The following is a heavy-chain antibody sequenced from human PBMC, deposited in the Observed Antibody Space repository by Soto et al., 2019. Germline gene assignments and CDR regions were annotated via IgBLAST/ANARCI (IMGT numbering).Heavy chain of an antibody. J-gene: IGHJ6*03. CDR2: IIPILGIA. Sequence: SVKVSCKASGGTFSSYTISWVRQAPGQGLEWMGRIIPILGIANYAQKFQGRVTITADKSTSTAYMELSSLRSEDTAVYYCARDKLAEQLVLGGSYYYYYMDVWGKGTTVTVS. D-gene: IGHD6-13*01. CDR3: ARDKLAEQLVLGGSYYYYYMDV. V-gene: IGHV1-69*04. CDR1: GGTFSSYT.